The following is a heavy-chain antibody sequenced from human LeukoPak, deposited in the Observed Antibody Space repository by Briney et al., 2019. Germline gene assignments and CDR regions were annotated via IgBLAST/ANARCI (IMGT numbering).Heavy chain of an antibody. CDR3: ARGYCSSTSCYNRYYYMDV. J-gene: IGHJ6*03. CDR2: INHSGST. V-gene: IGHV4-34*01. CDR1: GGSFSGYY. D-gene: IGHD2-2*02. Sequence: PPETLSLTCAVYGGSFSGYYWSWIRQPPGKGLEWIGEINHSGSTNYNPSLKSRVTISVDTSKNQLSLKLSSVTAADTAVYYCARGYCSSTSCYNRYYYMDVWGKGTTVTVSS.